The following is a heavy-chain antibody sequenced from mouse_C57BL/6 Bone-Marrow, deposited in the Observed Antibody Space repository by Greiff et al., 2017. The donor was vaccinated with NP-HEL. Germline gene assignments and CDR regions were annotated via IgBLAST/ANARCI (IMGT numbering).Heavy chain of an antibody. CDR2: IHPNSGST. J-gene: IGHJ4*01. CDR1: GYTFTSYW. Sequence: HVQLQQPGAELVKPGASVKLSCKASGYTFTSYWMHWVKQRPGQGLEWIGMIHPNSGSTNYNEKFKSKATLTVAKSSSTAYMQLSSLTSEDSAVYYCARQLRGYYYAMDYWGQGTSVTVSS. CDR3: ARQLRGYYYAMDY. D-gene: IGHD1-1*01. V-gene: IGHV1-64*01.